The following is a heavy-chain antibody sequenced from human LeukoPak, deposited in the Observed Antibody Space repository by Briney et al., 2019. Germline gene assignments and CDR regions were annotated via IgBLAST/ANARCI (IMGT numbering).Heavy chain of an antibody. Sequence: GGSLRLSCAASGFTVSSNYMSWVRQAPGKGLEWVSSISSSSDYIYYADSVKGRFTISRDNAKNSLHLQMNSLRAEDTAVYYCARGFGYGEYISAYWGQGTLVTVSS. CDR1: GFTVSSNY. J-gene: IGHJ4*02. CDR3: ARGFGYGEYISAY. CDR2: ISSSSDYI. D-gene: IGHD4-17*01. V-gene: IGHV3-21*01.